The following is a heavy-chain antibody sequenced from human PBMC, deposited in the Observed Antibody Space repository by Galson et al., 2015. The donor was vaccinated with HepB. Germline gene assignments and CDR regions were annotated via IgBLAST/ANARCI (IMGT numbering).Heavy chain of an antibody. D-gene: IGHD3-10*01. CDR2: ISSSSSYI. CDR1: GFTFSGYS. Sequence: SLRLSCAASGFTFSGYSMNWVRQAPGKGLEWVSSISSSSSYIYYADSVKGRFTISRDNAKNSLYLQMNSLRAEDTAVYYCASGAFEYYYGSGADYWGQGTLVTVSS. V-gene: IGHV3-21*01. J-gene: IGHJ4*02. CDR3: ASGAFEYYYGSGADY.